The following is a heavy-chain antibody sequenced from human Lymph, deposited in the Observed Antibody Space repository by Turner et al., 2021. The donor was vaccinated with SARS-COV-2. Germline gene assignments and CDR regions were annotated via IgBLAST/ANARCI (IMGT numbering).Heavy chain of an antibody. CDR1: GVTFSSFW. CDR2: IKQDGSEK. CDR3: ARVGVRFEWSDGYHYYYAMDV. D-gene: IGHD3-3*01. V-gene: IGHV3-7*03. Sequence: EVQLVESGGGLVQPGGSLRLSCAAPGVTFSSFWMSWVRQAPGKGLEWVANIKQDGSEKYYVDSVKGQFTISRDNAKNSLYLQMNSLRADDTAVYFCARVGVRFEWSDGYHYYYAMDVWGQGTTVTVSS. J-gene: IGHJ6*02.